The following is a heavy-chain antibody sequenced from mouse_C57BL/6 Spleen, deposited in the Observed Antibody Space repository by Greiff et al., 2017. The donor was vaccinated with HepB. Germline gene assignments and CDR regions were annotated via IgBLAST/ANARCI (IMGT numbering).Heavy chain of an antibody. CDR3: ARTAQGYYFDY. V-gene: IGHV1-64*01. CDR1: GYTFTSYW. CDR2: IHPNSGST. Sequence: VQLQQSGAELVKPGASVKLSCKASGYTFTSYWMHWVKQRPGQGLEWIGMIHPNSGSTNYNEKFKSKATLTVDKSSSTAYMQLSSLTSEDSAVYYCARTAQGYYFDYWGQGTTLTVSS. J-gene: IGHJ2*01. D-gene: IGHD3-2*02.